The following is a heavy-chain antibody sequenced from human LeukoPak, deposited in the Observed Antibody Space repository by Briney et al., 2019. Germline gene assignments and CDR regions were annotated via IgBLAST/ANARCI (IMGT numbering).Heavy chain of an antibody. CDR2: IYHSGST. Sequence: PSETLSLTCTVSGYSISSGYYWGWIRQPPGKGLEWIGSIYHSGSTYYNPSLKSRVTISVDTSKNQFSLKLSSVTAADTAVYYCARDAMPGRSLLAYCGGDCYSDTPDYWGQGTLVAVSS. V-gene: IGHV4-38-2*02. CDR3: ARDAMPGRSLLAYCGGDCYSDTPDY. J-gene: IGHJ4*02. CDR1: GYSISSGYY. D-gene: IGHD2-21*02.